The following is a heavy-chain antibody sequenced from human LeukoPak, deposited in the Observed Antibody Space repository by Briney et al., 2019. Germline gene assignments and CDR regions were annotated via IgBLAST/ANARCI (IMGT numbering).Heavy chain of an antibody. CDR2: IQYDASKR. CDR3: AKGGGRRPGILYYFDY. J-gene: IGHJ4*02. D-gene: IGHD1-26*01. V-gene: IGHV3-30*02. CDR1: GFTLPTHD. Sequence: GGSLRLSCAASGFTLPTHDMHWVRQAPGKGLEWVAFIQYDASKRYYADSVKGRFTISRDSSKNTVYLQMNSLRVEDTALYYCAKGGGRRPGILYYFDYWGQGTLVTVS.